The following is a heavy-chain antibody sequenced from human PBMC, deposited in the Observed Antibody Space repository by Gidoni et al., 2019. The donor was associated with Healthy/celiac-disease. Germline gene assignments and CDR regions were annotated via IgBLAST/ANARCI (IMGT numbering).Heavy chain of an antibody. Sequence: EVQLVKSGVGLVQPGGSLRLSCAASGFTFSTYVMHWVRQAPGKGLEDVSSISSNGDNTYYANYGKGRFTISRDNSKNTLYLQMGSLRAEDMAVDYCARGRHGDFDYWGQGTLVTVSS. CDR3: ARGRHGDFDY. V-gene: IGHV3-64*01. D-gene: IGHD3-10*01. J-gene: IGHJ4*02. CDR1: GFTFSTYV. CDR2: ISSNGDNT.